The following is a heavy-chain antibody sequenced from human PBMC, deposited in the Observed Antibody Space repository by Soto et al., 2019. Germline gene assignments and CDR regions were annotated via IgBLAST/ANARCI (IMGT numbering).Heavy chain of an antibody. D-gene: IGHD7-27*01. J-gene: IGHJ4*02. Sequence: EVQLLESGGGLVQPGGSLRLSCAASGFTFSSYAMSWVRQAPGKGLEWVSGISGSGGSTYYADSVKGRFTISRDNSKNTLYLQVNSVRAEDTAVYYCGKVKTPGLGRDYWGQGTLVTVSS. CDR1: GFTFSSYA. CDR3: GKVKTPGLGRDY. V-gene: IGHV3-23*01. CDR2: ISGSGGST.